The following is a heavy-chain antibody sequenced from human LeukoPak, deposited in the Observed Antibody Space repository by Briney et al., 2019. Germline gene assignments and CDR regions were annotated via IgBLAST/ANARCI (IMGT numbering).Heavy chain of an antibody. CDR1: GGTFSSHT. V-gene: IGHV1-18*01. J-gene: IGHJ4*02. CDR3: ARDPSSAVAGTSFDY. D-gene: IGHD6-19*01. CDR2: ISAYNGNT. Sequence: ASVKVSCKASGGTFSSHTISWVRQAPGQGLEWMGWISAYNGNTNYAQKLQGRVTMTTDTSTSTAYMELRSLRSDDTAVYYCARDPSSAVAGTSFDYWGQGTLVTVSS.